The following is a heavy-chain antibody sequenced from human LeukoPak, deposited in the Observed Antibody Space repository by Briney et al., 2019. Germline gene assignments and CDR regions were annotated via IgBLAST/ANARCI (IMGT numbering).Heavy chain of an antibody. V-gene: IGHV3-53*01. J-gene: IGHJ6*02. CDR3: ARGDDFWSGYMVSGYYYGMDV. CDR2: IYSDGST. D-gene: IGHD3-3*01. CDR1: GFTVSSNY. Sequence: GGSLRLSCAASGFTVSSNYMSWVRQAPGKGLEWVSVIYSDGSTYYADSVKGRFTISRDNAKNSLYLQMNSLRAEDTAVYYCARGDDFWSGYMVSGYYYGMDVWGQGTTVTVSS.